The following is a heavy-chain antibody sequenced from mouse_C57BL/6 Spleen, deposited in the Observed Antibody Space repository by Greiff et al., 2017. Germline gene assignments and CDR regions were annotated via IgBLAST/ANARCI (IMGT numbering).Heavy chain of an antibody. J-gene: IGHJ2*01. V-gene: IGHV1-85*01. CDR2: FYPRDGST. CDR1: GYTFTSYD. CDR3: AIITTVVAPDY. D-gene: IGHD1-1*01. Sequence: QVQLQQSGPELVKPGASVKLSCKASGYTFTSYDINWVKQRPGQGLEWIGWFYPRDGSTKYNEKFKGKATLTVDTSSSTAYMELHSLPSEDSAVYFCAIITTVVAPDYWGQGTTRTVSS.